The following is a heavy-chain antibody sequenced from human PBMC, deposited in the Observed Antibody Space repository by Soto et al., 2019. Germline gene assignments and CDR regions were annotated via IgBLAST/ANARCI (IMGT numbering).Heavy chain of an antibody. Sequence: SEPLSLTWTVSGGSMYSYYWSWIRQPPGKGLEWIGYIYYSGSTNYNPSLKSRVTISVDTSKNQFSLKLSSVTAADTAVYYCARVKGYCSGGSCSTYFDYWGQGTLVTVSS. V-gene: IGHV4-59*01. CDR1: GGSMYSYY. CDR2: IYYSGST. J-gene: IGHJ4*02. D-gene: IGHD2-15*01. CDR3: ARVKGYCSGGSCSTYFDY.